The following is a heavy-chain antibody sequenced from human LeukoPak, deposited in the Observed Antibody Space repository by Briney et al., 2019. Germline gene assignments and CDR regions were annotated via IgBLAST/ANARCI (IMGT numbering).Heavy chain of an antibody. Sequence: ASVTVSCKASGYTFTGYYMHWVRQAPGQGLEWMGWINPNSGGTNYAQKFQGRVTMTRDTSISTAYMELSRLRSDDTAVYYCARDAVGRSSGWYSRFDPWGQGTLVTVSS. CDR2: INPNSGGT. CDR3: ARDAVGRSSGWYSRFDP. CDR1: GYTFTGYY. V-gene: IGHV1-2*02. D-gene: IGHD6-19*01. J-gene: IGHJ5*02.